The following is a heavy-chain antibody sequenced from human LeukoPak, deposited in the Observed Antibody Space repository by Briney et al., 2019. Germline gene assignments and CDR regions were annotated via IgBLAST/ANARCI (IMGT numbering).Heavy chain of an antibody. CDR3: ARDLHYDSSGYYGY. CDR2: ISSSGSTI. J-gene: IGHJ4*02. CDR1: GFTFSDYY. Sequence: AGGSLRLSCAASGFTFSDYYMSWIRQAPGKGLEWVSYISSSGSTIYYADSVKGRFTISRDNAKNSLYLQMNSLRAEDTAVYYCARDLHYDSSGYYGYWGQGTLVTVSS. D-gene: IGHD3-22*01. V-gene: IGHV3-11*01.